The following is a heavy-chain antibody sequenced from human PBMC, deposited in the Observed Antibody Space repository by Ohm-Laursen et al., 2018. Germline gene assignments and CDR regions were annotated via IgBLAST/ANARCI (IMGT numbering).Heavy chain of an antibody. J-gene: IGHJ4*02. D-gene: IGHD4-17*01. CDR2: ISAYNGNT. CDR3: ARDPCKSLDDYGDYGFDY. CDR1: GYTFTSYG. Sequence: ASVKVSCKASGYTFTSYGTSWVRQAPGQGLEWMGWISAYNGNTNYAQKLQGRVTMTTDTSTSTAYMELRSLRSDDTAVYYCARDPCKSLDDYGDYGFDYWGQGTLVTASS. V-gene: IGHV1-18*01.